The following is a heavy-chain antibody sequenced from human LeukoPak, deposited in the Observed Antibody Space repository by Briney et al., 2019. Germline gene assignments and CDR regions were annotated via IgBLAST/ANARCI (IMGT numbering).Heavy chain of an antibody. CDR1: GFTFNDYY. CDR3: ARDLGDWSTSQIDY. D-gene: IGHD3/OR15-3a*01. Sequence: PGGSLRLSCVASGFTFNDYYMGWIRQAPGKGLEWVSYIGRDGTAIYYADSAKGRFTISRDNTEKSLYLQMNSLRAEDTAIYYCARDLGDWSTSQIDYWGQGTLVAVSS. V-gene: IGHV3-11*01. J-gene: IGHJ4*02. CDR2: IGRDGTAI.